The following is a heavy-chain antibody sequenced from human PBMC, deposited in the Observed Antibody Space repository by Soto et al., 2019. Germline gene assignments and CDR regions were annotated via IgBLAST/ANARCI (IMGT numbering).Heavy chain of an antibody. J-gene: IGHJ4*02. CDR3: ARRGWLQIDY. Sequence: PSETLSLTCPVSGGSISSSSYYWGWIRQPPGKGLEWIGSIYYSGSTYYNPSLKSRVTISVDTSKNQFSLKLSSVTAADTAVYYCARRGWLQIDYWGQGTLVTVSS. CDR2: IYYSGST. CDR1: GGSISSSSYY. D-gene: IGHD5-12*01. V-gene: IGHV4-39*01.